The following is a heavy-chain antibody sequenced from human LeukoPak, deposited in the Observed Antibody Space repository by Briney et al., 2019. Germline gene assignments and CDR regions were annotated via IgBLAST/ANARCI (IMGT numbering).Heavy chain of an antibody. CDR1: GGSISSSSYY. CDR2: IYYRGST. V-gene: IGHV4-39*01. CDR3: ARQTDYYDSSGYYIDAFDI. J-gene: IGHJ3*02. D-gene: IGHD3-22*01. Sequence: PSETPSLTCTVSGGSISSSSYYWGWIRQPPGKGLEWIGSIYYRGSTYYNPSLKSRVTMSVDTSKNQFSLKLSSVTAADTAVYYCARQTDYYDSSGYYIDAFDIWGQGTMVTVSS.